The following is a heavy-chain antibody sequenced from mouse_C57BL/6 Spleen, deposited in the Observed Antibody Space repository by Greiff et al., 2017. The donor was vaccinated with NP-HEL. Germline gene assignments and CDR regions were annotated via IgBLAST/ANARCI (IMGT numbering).Heavy chain of an antibody. V-gene: IGHV1-64*01. D-gene: IGHD2-1*01. CDR1: GYTFTSYW. J-gene: IGHJ2*01. Sequence: QVQLQQPGAELVKPGASVKLSCKASGYTFTSYWMHWVKQRPGQGLEWIGMIHPNSGSTNYNEKFKSKATLTVDKSSSTAYMQLSSLRAEDAAVYYCARYCNYANLDYWGQGTTLTVAS. CDR2: IHPNSGST. CDR3: ARYCNYANLDY.